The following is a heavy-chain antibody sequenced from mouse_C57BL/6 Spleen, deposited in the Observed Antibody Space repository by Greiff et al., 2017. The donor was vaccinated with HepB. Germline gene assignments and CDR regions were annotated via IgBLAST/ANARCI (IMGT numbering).Heavy chain of an antibody. CDR1: GFTFTDYY. Sequence: EVKLVESGGGLVQPGGSLSLSCAASGFTFTDYYMSWVRQPPGKALEWLGFIRNKANGYTTEYSASVKGRFTISRDNSQSILYLQMNALRAEDSATYYCARHYWDAMDYWGQGTSVTVSS. CDR3: ARHYWDAMDY. V-gene: IGHV7-3*01. D-gene: IGHD4-1*01. CDR2: IRNKANGYTT. J-gene: IGHJ4*01.